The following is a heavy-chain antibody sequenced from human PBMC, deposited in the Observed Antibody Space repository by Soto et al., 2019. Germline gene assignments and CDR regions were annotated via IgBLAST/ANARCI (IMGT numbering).Heavy chain of an antibody. Sequence: HSQTLSLTCDISGDSVSSSSAAWNWIRQSPSRGLEWLGRTYYRSKWIHEYTVSMESRITINPDTSKNQFSLHIYSVTPEDTAVYYCAGVVWFRGMDVWGQGTPVTVSS. CDR1: GDSVSSSSAA. D-gene: IGHD3-16*01. CDR2: TYYRSKWIH. V-gene: IGHV6-1*01. CDR3: AGVVWFRGMDV. J-gene: IGHJ6*02.